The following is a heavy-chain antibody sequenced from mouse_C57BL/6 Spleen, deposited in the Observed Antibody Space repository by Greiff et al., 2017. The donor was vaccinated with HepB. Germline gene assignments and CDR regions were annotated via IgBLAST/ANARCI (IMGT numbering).Heavy chain of an antibody. CDR1: GYTFTSYW. CDR3: ARRGGYFDY. V-gene: IGHV1-52*01. CDR2: IDTSDSET. J-gene: IGHJ2*01. Sequence: VQLQQSGAELVRPGSSVKLSCKASGYTFTSYWMHWVKQRPIQGLEWIGNIDTSDSETHYNQKFKDKATLTVDKSSSTAYMQLSSLTSEDSAVYYCARRGGYFDYWGQGTTLTVSS.